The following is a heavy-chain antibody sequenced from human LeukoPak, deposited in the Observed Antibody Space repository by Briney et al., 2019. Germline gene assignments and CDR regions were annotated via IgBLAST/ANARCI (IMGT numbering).Heavy chain of an antibody. CDR3: GRSYHDDAWAAFDI. V-gene: IGHV4-38-2*02. CDR1: GGSISSGYY. D-gene: IGHD3-16*01. J-gene: IGHJ3*02. Sequence: SETLSLTCTVSGGSISSGYYWGWIRQPPGKGLEWIGSIYHNGVKFYNPSLRSRISTSVDTSRNQFSLRLSSVTAADTAVYYCGRSYHDDAWAAFDIWGQGTVVTTSS. CDR2: IYHNGVK.